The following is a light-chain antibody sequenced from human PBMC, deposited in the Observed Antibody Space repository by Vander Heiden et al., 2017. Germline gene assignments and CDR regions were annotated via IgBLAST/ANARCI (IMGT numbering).Light chain of an antibody. CDR3: QQYNNWPWT. V-gene: IGKV3-15*01. CDR1: SSR. Sequence: ERAMTQPPATLSVSPGERATLSCSSRSVRLLIYGASTRAAGIPVRFSGSGSGTEFALTISSLQSEDFAVYCCQQYNNWPWTFGQGTKVEIK. J-gene: IGKJ1*01. CDR2: GAS.